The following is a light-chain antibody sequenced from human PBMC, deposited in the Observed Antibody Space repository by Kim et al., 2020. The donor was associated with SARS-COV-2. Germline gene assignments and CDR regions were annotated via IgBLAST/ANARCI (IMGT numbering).Light chain of an antibody. J-gene: IGLJ2*01. CDR2: EGS. Sequence: QSALTQPASVSGSPGQSITISCTGTSSDVGSYNLVSWYQQHPGKAPKLMIYEGSKRPSGVSNRFSGSKSGNTASLTISGLQAEDEADYYCCSYGGSSTLVFGGGTQLTVL. V-gene: IGLV2-23*01. CDR1: SSDVGSYNL. CDR3: CSYGGSSTLV.